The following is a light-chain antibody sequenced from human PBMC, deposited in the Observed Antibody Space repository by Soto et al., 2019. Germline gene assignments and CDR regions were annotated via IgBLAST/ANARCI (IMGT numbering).Light chain of an antibody. V-gene: IGLV2-14*01. CDR3: SSYTSSSTYV. J-gene: IGLJ1*01. Sequence: QSVLTQPASVSGSPGQSITISCTGTNREVGGYNYVSWYQQHPGKAPKLMIYDVSNRPSGVSNRFSGSKSGNTASLTISGLQAEDEADYYCSSYTSSSTYVFGTGTKVTVL. CDR1: NREVGGYNY. CDR2: DVS.